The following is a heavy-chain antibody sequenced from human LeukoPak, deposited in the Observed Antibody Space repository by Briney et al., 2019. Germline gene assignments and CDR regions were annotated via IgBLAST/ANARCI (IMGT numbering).Heavy chain of an antibody. Sequence: GGSLRLSCAASGFTVSSNYMSWVRQAPGKGLEWVSYISSSGSTIYYADSVKGRFTISRDNAKNSLYLQMNSLRAEDTAVYYCARDNDRLVRGAFDYWGQGTLVTVSS. CDR2: ISSSGSTI. CDR3: ARDNDRLVRGAFDY. CDR1: GFTVSSNY. J-gene: IGHJ4*02. V-gene: IGHV3-11*01. D-gene: IGHD3-10*01.